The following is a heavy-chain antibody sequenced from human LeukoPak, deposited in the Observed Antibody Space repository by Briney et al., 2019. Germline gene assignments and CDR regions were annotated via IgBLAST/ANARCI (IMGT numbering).Heavy chain of an antibody. CDR2: ISSSSSYI. J-gene: IGHJ6*02. CDR1: GFTFSSYS. CDR3: ARTGITMVRGSQGMDV. D-gene: IGHD3-10*01. V-gene: IGHV3-21*01. Sequence: GSLRLSCAASGFTFSSYSLDWVRQAPGKGLEWVSSISSSSSYIYYADSVKGRFTISRDNAKNTLYLQMNSLRAEDTAVYYCARTGITMVRGSQGMDVWGQGTTVTVSS.